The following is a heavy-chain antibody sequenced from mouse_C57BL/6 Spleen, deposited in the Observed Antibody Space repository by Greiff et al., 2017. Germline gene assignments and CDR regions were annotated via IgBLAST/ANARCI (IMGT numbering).Heavy chain of an antibody. CDR3: ARVYDGYYAWFAY. CDR1: GYTFTSYW. J-gene: IGHJ3*01. Sequence: QLQQPGAELVKPGASVKLSCKASGYTFTSYWMQWVKQRPGQGLEWIGEIDPSDSYTNYNQKFKGKATLTVDTSSSTAYMPHSSLTSEDSSVYYCARVYDGYYAWFAYWGQGTLVTVSA. D-gene: IGHD2-3*01. CDR2: IDPSDSYT. V-gene: IGHV1-50*01.